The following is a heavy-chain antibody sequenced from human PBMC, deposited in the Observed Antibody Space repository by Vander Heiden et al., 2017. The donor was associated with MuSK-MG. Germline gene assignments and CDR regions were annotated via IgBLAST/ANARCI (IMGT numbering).Heavy chain of an antibody. CDR2: IYYSGRT. Sequence: QVQLQESGPGLGKPSETLSLTCTVSGGTVSSGRYYWSWIRQPPGKGLEWIWYIYYSGRTNSNPSLKSRVTISVDTSKNQFSLKLSSVTAADTAVYYCARLKTQYYYDSSGFLDAFDIWGQGTMVTVSS. CDR3: ARLKTQYYYDSSGFLDAFDI. J-gene: IGHJ3*02. V-gene: IGHV4-61*01. CDR1: GGTVSSGRYY. D-gene: IGHD3-22*01.